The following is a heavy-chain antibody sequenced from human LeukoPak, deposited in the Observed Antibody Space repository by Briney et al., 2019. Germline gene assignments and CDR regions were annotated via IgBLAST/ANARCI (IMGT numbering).Heavy chain of an antibody. CDR1: RFTFSSYG. D-gene: IGHD6-13*01. V-gene: IGHV3-33*01. CDR2: IWYDGSNK. CDR3: ARDRRIAAARAEYFQH. J-gene: IGHJ1*01. Sequence: GGSLRLSCAASRFTFSSYGMHWVRQAPGKGLEWVAVIWYDGSNKYYADSVKGRFTISRDNSKNTLYLQMNSLRAEDTAVYYCARDRRIAAARAEYFQHWGQGTLVTVSS.